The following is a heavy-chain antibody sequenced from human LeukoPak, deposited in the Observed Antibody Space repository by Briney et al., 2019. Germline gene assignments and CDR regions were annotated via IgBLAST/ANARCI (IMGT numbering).Heavy chain of an antibody. D-gene: IGHD3-22*01. CDR3: ARGGDYDSSDY. V-gene: IGHV3-23*01. CDR2: ISGSGGST. J-gene: IGHJ4*02. Sequence: PGGSLRLSCAASGFTFSSYAMSWVRQAPGKRLEWVSAISGSGGSTYYADSVKGRFTSSRDNAKNTLYLQMNSLRAEDTAVYYCARGGDYDSSDYWGQGTLVTVSS. CDR1: GFTFSSYA.